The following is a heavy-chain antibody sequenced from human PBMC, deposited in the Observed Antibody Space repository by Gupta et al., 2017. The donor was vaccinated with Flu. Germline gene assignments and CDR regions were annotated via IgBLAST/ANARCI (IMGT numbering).Heavy chain of an antibody. Sequence: QIQMQQSGPGLVKPSQTLSLTCVISGDTVFSSSVAWNWIRQSPLRGLEWLGRTYYRSKWYDDYAVSVKSRITINLDTSKNQLSLQLNSVTPEDTAVYYCARGQHTAFDVWGHGTMVTVSS. V-gene: IGHV6-1*01. CDR2: TYYRSKWYD. J-gene: IGHJ3*01. CDR3: ARGQHTAFDV. CDR1: GDTVFSSSVA.